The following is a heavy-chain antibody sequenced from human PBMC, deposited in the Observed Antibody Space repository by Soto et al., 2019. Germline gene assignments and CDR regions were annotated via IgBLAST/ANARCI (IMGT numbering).Heavy chain of an antibody. D-gene: IGHD3-9*01. CDR2: INSDGSST. CDR3: ARVSRYDIT. V-gene: IGHV3-74*01. Sequence: WGSLRLSCAASGFTFISYWIHWVRQSPGKGLVWVSRINSDGSSTSYADSVKGRFTISRGNAKNTLYLQMNSLRAEDTAVYYCARVSRYDITWGQGTLVTVSS. CDR1: GFTFISYW. J-gene: IGHJ5*02.